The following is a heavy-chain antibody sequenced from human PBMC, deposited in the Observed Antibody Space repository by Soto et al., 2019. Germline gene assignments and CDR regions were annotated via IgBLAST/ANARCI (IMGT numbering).Heavy chain of an antibody. CDR2: IIPIFGTA. Sequence: VQLVQSGAEVKKPGSSVKVSCKASGGTFSSYAISWVRQAPGQGLEWMGGIIPIFGTANYAQKFQGRVTITADESTSTAYMELSSLRSEDTAVYYCARSGGTTVVAYYYYGMDVWGQGTTVTVSS. CDR1: GGTFSSYA. D-gene: IGHD1-1*01. CDR3: ARSGGTTVVAYYYYGMDV. V-gene: IGHV1-69*01. J-gene: IGHJ6*02.